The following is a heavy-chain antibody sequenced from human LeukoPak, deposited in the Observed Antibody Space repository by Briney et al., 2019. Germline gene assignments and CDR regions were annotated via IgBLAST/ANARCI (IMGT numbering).Heavy chain of an antibody. CDR3: TRGYISGTVVETFDS. CDR1: GYTFTNYY. D-gene: IGHD4-11*01. V-gene: IGHV1-2*06. CDR2: INPNSGYT. J-gene: IGHJ4*02. Sequence: ASVKVSCKASGYTFTNYYVHWVRQAPGQGLEWMGRINPNSGYTNYAQNFQGRVTMTSDTSISTGCMELSRLTSDDTAVYYCTRGYISGTVVETFDSWGQGTLVTVSS.